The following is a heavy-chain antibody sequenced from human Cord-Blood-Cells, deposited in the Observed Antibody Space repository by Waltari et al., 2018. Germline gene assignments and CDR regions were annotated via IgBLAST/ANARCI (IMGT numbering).Heavy chain of an antibody. Sequence: EVQLLESGGGLVQPGGSLRLSCAASGFTFSSYAMSWVRQAPGKGLEWVSAISGSCGSTYYADCVKGRFTISRDKSKNTLYLQMNSLRAEDTAVYYCAKDIGGYDFWSGYYYYYYGMDVWGQGTTVTVSS. CDR3: AKDIGGYDFWSGYYYYYYGMDV. V-gene: IGHV3-23*01. CDR1: GFTFSSYA. D-gene: IGHD3-3*01. CDR2: ISGSCGST. J-gene: IGHJ6*02.